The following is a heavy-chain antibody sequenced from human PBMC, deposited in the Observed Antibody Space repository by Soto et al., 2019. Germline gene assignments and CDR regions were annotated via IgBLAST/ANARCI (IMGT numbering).Heavy chain of an antibody. V-gene: IGHV4-30-4*01. CDR1: GGSINSGDYH. J-gene: IGHJ6*02. CDR3: ARDTMVRGVIRYYYGMDV. Sequence: SETLSLTCTVSGGSINSGDYHWSWIRQPPXKGLEWIGYIYYSGSTYYNPSLKSRVTISVDTSKNQFSLKLSSVTAADTAVYYCARDTMVRGVIRYYYGMDVWGQGTTVTVSS. D-gene: IGHD3-10*01. CDR2: IYYSGST.